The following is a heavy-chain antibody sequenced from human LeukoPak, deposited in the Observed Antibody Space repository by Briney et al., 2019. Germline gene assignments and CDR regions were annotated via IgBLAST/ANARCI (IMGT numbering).Heavy chain of an antibody. V-gene: IGHV1-2*02. Sequence: ASVKVSCKASGYTFTSYYMHWVRQAPGQGLEWMGWINPNSGGTNYAQKFQGRVTMTRDTSISTAYMELSRLRSDDTAVYYCARSTGDLSDFDYWGQGTLVTVSS. CDR1: GYTFTSYY. D-gene: IGHD7-27*01. J-gene: IGHJ4*02. CDR2: INPNSGGT. CDR3: ARSTGDLSDFDY.